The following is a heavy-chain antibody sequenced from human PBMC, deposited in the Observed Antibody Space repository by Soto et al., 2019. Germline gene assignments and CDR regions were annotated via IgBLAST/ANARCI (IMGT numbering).Heavy chain of an antibody. V-gene: IGHV4-34*01. CDR2: INHSGST. J-gene: IGHJ4*02. CDR3: ARGGFDY. Sequence: QVQLQQWGAGLLKPSETLSLTCAVYGGSFSGYYWSWIRQPPGKGLEWIGEINHSGSTNYNPSLKSRVTLAVDTSKTPFSLKLSSVTAADTAVYYCARGGFDYWGQGTLVTVSS. CDR1: GGSFSGYY.